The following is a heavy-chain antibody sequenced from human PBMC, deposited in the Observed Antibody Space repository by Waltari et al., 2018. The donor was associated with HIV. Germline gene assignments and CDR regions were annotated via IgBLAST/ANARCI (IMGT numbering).Heavy chain of an antibody. CDR1: GFTFSSYW. D-gene: IGHD6-19*01. J-gene: IGHJ4*02. CDR2: IKREGSKK. CDR3: AREDSSGWYSDY. V-gene: IGHV3-7*01. Sequence: EVQLVESGGGLVQPGGSLRLSCADSGFTFSSYWVSWVRQAPGKGLGGVANIKREGSKKYYVDSLKGRFTISRDNAKNSLYLQMNSLRAEDTAVYYCAREDSSGWYSDYWGQGTLVTVSS.